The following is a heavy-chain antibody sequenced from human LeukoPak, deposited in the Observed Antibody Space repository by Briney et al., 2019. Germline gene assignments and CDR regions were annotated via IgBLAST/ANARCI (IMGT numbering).Heavy chain of an antibody. D-gene: IGHD3-22*01. CDR2: IYHSGST. CDR3: ARRRGYLDY. Sequence: NSSETLSLTCAVSGGSISSGGYSWSWIRQPPGKGLEWIGYIYHSGSTYYNPSLKSRVTISVDTSKNQFSLKLSSVTAADTAVYYCARRRGYLDYWGQGTLVTVSS. V-gene: IGHV4-30-2*01. CDR1: GGSISSGGYS. J-gene: IGHJ4*02.